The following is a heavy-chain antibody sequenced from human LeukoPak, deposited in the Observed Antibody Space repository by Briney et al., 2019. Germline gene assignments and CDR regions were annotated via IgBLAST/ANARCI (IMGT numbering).Heavy chain of an antibody. V-gene: IGHV3-23*01. CDR2: ISGSGGST. J-gene: IGHJ4*02. CDR1: GFTFSSYA. Sequence: PGGSLTLSCAAAGFTFSSYAMIWVGQAPGKGMEWVSAISGSGGSTYYAYSVKGRFTISRDNSKNTLYLQMNSLRAEDTAVYYCAKDGRYCSSTSLQTLVDYWGQGTLVTVSS. CDR3: AKDGRYCSSTSLQTLVDY. D-gene: IGHD2-2*01.